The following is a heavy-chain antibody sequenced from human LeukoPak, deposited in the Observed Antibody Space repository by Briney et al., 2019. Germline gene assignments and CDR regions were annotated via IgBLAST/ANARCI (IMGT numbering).Heavy chain of an antibody. D-gene: IGHD6-13*01. CDR3: TRDLIAAPGQTFDY. J-gene: IGHJ4*02. Sequence: ASVKVSCKASGYTFTDYYIHWVRQAPGQGLEWMGWINPNSGETNYAQKFQGRVTLTKDTSINTASMELSRLRSDDTAFYFCTRDLIAAPGQTFDYWGQGTLVTVSS. V-gene: IGHV1-2*02. CDR1: GYTFTDYY. CDR2: INPNSGET.